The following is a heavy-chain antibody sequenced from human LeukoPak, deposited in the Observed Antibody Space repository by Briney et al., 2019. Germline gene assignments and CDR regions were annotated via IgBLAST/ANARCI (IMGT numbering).Heavy chain of an antibody. V-gene: IGHV4-59*08. CDR2: IYYSGST. J-gene: IGHJ4*02. CDR3: ARLGSSGWNAYYFDY. CDR1: GGSINSDS. D-gene: IGHD6-19*01. Sequence: SETLSLTCAVSGGSINSDSWSWIRQPPGKGLEWIGYIYYSGSTNYNPSLKSRATISVDTSKNQFSLKLSSVTAADTAVYYCARLGSSGWNAYYFDYWGQGTLVTVSS.